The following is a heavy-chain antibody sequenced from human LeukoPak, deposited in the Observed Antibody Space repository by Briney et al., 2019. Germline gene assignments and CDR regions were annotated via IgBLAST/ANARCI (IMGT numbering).Heavy chain of an antibody. Sequence: ASVKVSCKASGGTFSSYAISWVRQAPGQGLEWMGGIIPIFDTANYAQKFQGRVTITADKSTSTAYMELSSLRSEDTAVYYCARGFYYYDSSGYYGFDPWGQGTLVTVSS. CDR3: ARGFYYYDSSGYYGFDP. V-gene: IGHV1-69*06. CDR1: GGTFSSYA. J-gene: IGHJ5*02. D-gene: IGHD3-22*01. CDR2: IIPIFDTA.